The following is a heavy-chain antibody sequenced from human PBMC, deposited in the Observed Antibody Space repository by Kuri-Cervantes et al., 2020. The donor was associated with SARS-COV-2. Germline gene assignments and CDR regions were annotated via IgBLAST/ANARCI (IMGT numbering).Heavy chain of an antibody. Sequence: SQTLSLTCAVSGGSISSGGYSWSWIRQPPGKGLEWIGYIYHSGSTYYNPSLKSRVTISVDRSKNQFSLKLSSVTAADTAVYYCARMYYDFWSGYYTGMGHYYYYMDVWGKGTMVTVSS. CDR1: GGSISSGGYS. CDR3: ARMYYDFWSGYYTGMGHYYYYMDV. D-gene: IGHD3-3*01. J-gene: IGHJ6*03. CDR2: IYHSGST. V-gene: IGHV4-30-2*01.